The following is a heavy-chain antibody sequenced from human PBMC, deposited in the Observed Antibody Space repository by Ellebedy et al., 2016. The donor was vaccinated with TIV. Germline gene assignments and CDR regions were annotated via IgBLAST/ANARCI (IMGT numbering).Heavy chain of an antibody. CDR1: GYTFSSSK. V-gene: IGHV1-3*01. J-gene: IGHJ4*02. CDR2: INAGNGKT. D-gene: IGHD3-16*01. Sequence: AASVKVSCKASGYTFSSSKMHWVRQAPGQRREWMGWINAGNGKTKHSQKFQGRVTLTRDTSASTDYMELRRLTSEDTAVYYCARDWRWGGDYWGQGTLVTVSS. CDR3: ARDWRWGGDY.